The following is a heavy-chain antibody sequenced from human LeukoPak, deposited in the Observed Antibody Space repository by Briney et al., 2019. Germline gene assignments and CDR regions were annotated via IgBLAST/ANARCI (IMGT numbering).Heavy chain of an antibody. CDR1: GYTFFSYG. V-gene: IGHV1-18*01. CDR2: ISAYNGDT. Sequence: GASVKVSCKASGYTFFSYGISRVRQAPGQGLEWMGWISAYNGDTNYAQKFQGWVTMTRDTSISTAYMELSRLRSDDAAVYYCARAGGPGTYYYYGMDVWGQGTTVTVSS. J-gene: IGHJ6*02. D-gene: IGHD1-26*01. CDR3: ARAGGPGTYYYYGMDV.